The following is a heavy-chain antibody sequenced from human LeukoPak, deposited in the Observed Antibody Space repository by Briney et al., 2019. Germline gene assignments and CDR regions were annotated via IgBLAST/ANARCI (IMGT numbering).Heavy chain of an antibody. CDR1: GFTFSIYS. Sequence: GGSLRLSCAASGFTFSIYSVTWVRQAPGKGLEWVASISSTSSYIYYADSVRGRFTISRDNAQYLAYLQMNSLRAEDTALYYCARDRDYFDYWGQGTLVTVSS. CDR2: ISSTSSYI. CDR3: ARDRDYFDY. J-gene: IGHJ4*02. V-gene: IGHV3-21*04.